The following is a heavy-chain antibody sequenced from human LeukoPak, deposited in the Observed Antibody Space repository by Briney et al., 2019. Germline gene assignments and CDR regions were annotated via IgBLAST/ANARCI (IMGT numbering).Heavy chain of an antibody. D-gene: IGHD2-2*01. CDR2: INAGNGNT. V-gene: IGHV1-3*01. CDR3: ARAYCSSTSCSYAFGI. CDR1: GYTFTSYA. Sequence: ASVKVSCKASGYTFTSYAMHWVRQAPGQRLEWMGWINAGNGNTKYSQKFQGRVTITRDTSASTAYMELSSLRSEDTAVYYCARAYCSSTSCSYAFGIWGQGTMVTVS. J-gene: IGHJ3*02.